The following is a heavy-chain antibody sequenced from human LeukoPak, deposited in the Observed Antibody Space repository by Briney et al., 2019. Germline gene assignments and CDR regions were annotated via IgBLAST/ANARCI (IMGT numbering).Heavy chain of an antibody. D-gene: IGHD6-19*01. CDR3: ARAAFQWLVRGGFDY. J-gene: IGHJ4*02. CDR2: ISYDGSNK. V-gene: IGHV3-30-3*01. Sequence: PGGSLRLSCAASGFTFSSYAIHWVRQAPGKGLEWVAVISYDGSNKYYADSVKGRFTISRDNSKNTLYLQMNSLRAEDTAVYYCARAAFQWLVRGGFDYWGQGTLVTVSS. CDR1: GFTFSSYA.